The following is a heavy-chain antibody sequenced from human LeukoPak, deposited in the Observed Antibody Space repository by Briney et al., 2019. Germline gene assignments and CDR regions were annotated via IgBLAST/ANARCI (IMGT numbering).Heavy chain of an antibody. V-gene: IGHV3-30*18. CDR2: ISHDGSNA. Sequence: GGSLRLSCAASGFTFSTYGMHWVRQAPGKGLEWVAVISHDGSNAFYADSAKGRFTISRDNSKNTLDLQMNSLRAEGTAVYYCANDRYTSGTFYPYFDYWGQGTLVTVSS. J-gene: IGHJ4*02. CDR3: ANDRYTSGTFYPYFDY. CDR1: GFTFSTYG. D-gene: IGHD3-10*01.